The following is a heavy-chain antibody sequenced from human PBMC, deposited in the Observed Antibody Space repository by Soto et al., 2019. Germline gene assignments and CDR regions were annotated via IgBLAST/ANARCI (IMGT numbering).Heavy chain of an antibody. D-gene: IGHD3-3*01. J-gene: IGHJ6*03. CDR3: ASERGGAYMDV. CDR2: IKTDGSST. V-gene: IGHV3-74*01. CDR1: GFTFSSYW. Sequence: GGSLRLSCAASGFTFSSYWMHWVRQAPGKGLVWVSRIKTDGSSTSYADSVKGRFTISRDNAKNTLYLQMNSLRAEDTAVYYCASERGGAYMDVWGQGTTVTV.